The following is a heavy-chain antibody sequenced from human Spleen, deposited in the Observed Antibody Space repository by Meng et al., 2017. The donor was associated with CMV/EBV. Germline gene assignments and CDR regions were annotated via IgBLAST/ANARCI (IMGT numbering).Heavy chain of an antibody. D-gene: IGHD1-26*01. Sequence: GESLKISCASSGFTFGDFAMSWVRQAPGKGLEWIGFIRGRAYGGTTQYAASVQGRFTISRDDSKSIAYLQLNSLKTEDTAVYYCCRGGRSSGWEQLFYFDYWGREPWSPSPQ. V-gene: IGHV3-49*04. CDR1: GFTFGDFA. CDR2: IRGRAYGGTT. CDR3: CRGGRSSGWEQLFYFDY. J-gene: IGHJ4*02.